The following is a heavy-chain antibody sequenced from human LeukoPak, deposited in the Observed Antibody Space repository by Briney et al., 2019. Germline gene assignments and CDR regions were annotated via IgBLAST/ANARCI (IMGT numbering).Heavy chain of an antibody. J-gene: IGHJ4*02. CDR2: ISSSSSYI. D-gene: IGHD1-26*01. Sequence: GGSLRLSCAASGFTFSSYSMNWVRQAPGERLEWVSSISSSSSYIYYADSVKGRFTISRDDAKNSLFLQTNSLRAEDTAVYYCARGGSYYDYWGQGTLVTVSS. V-gene: IGHV3-21*01. CDR1: GFTFSSYS. CDR3: ARGGSYYDY.